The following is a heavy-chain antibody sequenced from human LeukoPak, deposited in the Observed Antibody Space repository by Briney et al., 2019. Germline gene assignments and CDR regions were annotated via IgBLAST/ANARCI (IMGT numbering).Heavy chain of an antibody. D-gene: IGHD2-2*01. CDR1: GGSISSGGYS. Sequence: SQTLSLTCAVSGGSISSGGYSWSWIRQPPGKGLEWIGYIYHSGSTNYNPSLKSRVTISVDKSKNQFSLKLSSVTAADTAVYYCARGVGVPAAMQGVFDYWGQGTLVTVSS. V-gene: IGHV4-30-2*01. J-gene: IGHJ4*02. CDR3: ARGVGVPAAMQGVFDY. CDR2: IYHSGST.